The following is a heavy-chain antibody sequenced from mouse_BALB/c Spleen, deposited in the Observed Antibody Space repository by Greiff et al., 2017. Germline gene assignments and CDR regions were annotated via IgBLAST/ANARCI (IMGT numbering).Heavy chain of an antibody. D-gene: IGHD1-1*01. CDR1: GYSFTSCYF. J-gene: IGHJ3*01. CDR3: AGEQGPHNDGTTPWFAY. Sequence: EVQLQESGPGLVKPSQSLSLTCSVTGYSFTSCYFWSCIRHLPGNQLGWVGFISYDGSNNYNPSLKNRISITRDTTKNQFFLKLNSVTTEDTATYDCAGEQGPHNDGTTPWFAYWGQGTLVTVSA. CDR2: ISYDGSN. V-gene: IGHV3-6*02.